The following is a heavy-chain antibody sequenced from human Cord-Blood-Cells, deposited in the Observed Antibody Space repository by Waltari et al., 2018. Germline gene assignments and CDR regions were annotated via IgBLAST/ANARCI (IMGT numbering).Heavy chain of an antibody. J-gene: IGHJ5*02. D-gene: IGHD2-21*01. CDR1: GYTFTSYY. Sequence: QVQLVQSGAEVKKPGASVKVSCKASGYTFTSYYMHLVRQAPGQGLEWMGIINPSGGSTSYAQKFQGRVTMTRDTSTSTVYMELSSLRSEDTAVYYCARTENCGGDCYWFDPWGQGTLVTVSS. V-gene: IGHV1-46*01. CDR2: INPSGGST. CDR3: ARTENCGGDCYWFDP.